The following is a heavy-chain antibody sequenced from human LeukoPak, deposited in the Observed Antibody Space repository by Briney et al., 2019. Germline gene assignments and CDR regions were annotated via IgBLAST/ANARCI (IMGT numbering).Heavy chain of an antibody. V-gene: IGHV3-64*01. CDR2: ISSNGGST. CDR1: GFTFSSYA. Sequence: GGSLRLSCAASGFTFSSYAMHWVRQAPGKGLEYVSAISSNGGSTYYANSVKGRFTISRDNSKNTLYLQMNSLRAEDTAVYYCARDIRSVADYWGQGTLVTVSS. CDR3: ARDIRSVADY. J-gene: IGHJ4*02. D-gene: IGHD3-3*01.